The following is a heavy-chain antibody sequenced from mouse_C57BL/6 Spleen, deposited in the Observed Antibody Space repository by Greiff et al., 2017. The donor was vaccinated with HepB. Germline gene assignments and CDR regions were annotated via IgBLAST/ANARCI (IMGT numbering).Heavy chain of an antibody. CDR3: ARVEELGDYWYFDV. J-gene: IGHJ1*03. CDR2: INYDGSST. CDR1: GFTFSDYY. D-gene: IGHD4-1*01. Sequence: EVKVVESEGGLVQPGSPMKLSCTASGFTFSDYYMAWVRQVPEKGLEWVANINYDGSSTYYLDSLKSRFIISRDNAKNILYLQMSSLKSEDTATYYCARVEELGDYWYFDVWGTGTTVTVSS. V-gene: IGHV5-16*01.